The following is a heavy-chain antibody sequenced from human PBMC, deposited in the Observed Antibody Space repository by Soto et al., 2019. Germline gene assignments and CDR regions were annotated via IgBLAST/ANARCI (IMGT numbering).Heavy chain of an antibody. CDR2: IYYSGST. CDR3: GRDSSSGWYYFDY. J-gene: IGHJ4*02. V-gene: IGHV4-59*01. D-gene: IGHD6-19*01. CDR1: GGSISSYY. Sequence: SETLSLTCTVSGGSISSYYWSWIRQPPGKGLEWIGYIYYSGSTNYNPSLKSRVTTSVDTSKNQFSLKLSSVTAADTAVYYCGRDSSSGWYYFDYWGQGTLVTVSS.